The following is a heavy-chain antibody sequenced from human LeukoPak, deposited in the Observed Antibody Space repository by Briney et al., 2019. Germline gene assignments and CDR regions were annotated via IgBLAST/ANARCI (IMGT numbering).Heavy chain of an antibody. J-gene: IGHJ4*02. D-gene: IGHD3-3*01. CDR3: AKGTPLEWLSDY. V-gene: IGHV3-43*02. CDR2: ISGDGGST. CDR1: GFTFGDYA. Sequence: AGSLRLSCAASGFTFGDYAMHWVRQAPGKGLEWVSLISGDGGSTYYADSVKGRFTISRDNSKNSLYLQMNSLRTEDTALYYCAKGTPLEWLSDYWGQGTLVTVSS.